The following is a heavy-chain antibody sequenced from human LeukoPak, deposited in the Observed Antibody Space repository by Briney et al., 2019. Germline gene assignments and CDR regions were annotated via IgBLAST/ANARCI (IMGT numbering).Heavy chain of an antibody. CDR1: GYTFTGYD. CDR2: MNPNSGNT. D-gene: IGHD1-1*01. V-gene: IGHV1-8*01. Sequence: ASVKVSCKASGYTFTGYDINWVRQATGQGLEWMGWMNPNSGNTGYAQKFQGRVTMTRNTSISTAYMELSSLRSEDTAVYYCARGLDRMRVFDYWGQGTLVTVSS. CDR3: ARGLDRMRVFDY. J-gene: IGHJ4*02.